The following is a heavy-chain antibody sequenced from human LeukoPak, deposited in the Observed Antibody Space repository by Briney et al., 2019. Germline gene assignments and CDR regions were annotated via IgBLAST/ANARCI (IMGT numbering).Heavy chain of an antibody. CDR3: ARDGYFDS. J-gene: IGHJ4*02. CDR1: GYTFTNYN. Sequence: ASVKVSCRASGYTFTNYNIAWVRQAPGQGLEWVGWISAYNSNTKYAQKLQGRVTMTTDTSTSTAYMELRSLRFDDTVIYYCARDGYFDSWGQGTLVTVSS. V-gene: IGHV1-18*01. CDR2: ISAYNSNT.